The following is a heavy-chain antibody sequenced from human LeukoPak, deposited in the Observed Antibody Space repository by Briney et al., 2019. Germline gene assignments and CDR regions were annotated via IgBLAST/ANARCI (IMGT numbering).Heavy chain of an antibody. CDR1: GFSVSSNY. V-gene: IGHV3-53*01. J-gene: IGHJ3*02. CDR2: IYSVGST. Sequence: GGSLRLSCAASGFSVSSNYMSWVRQAPGKGREWVSVIYSVGSTYYADSVKGRFTISRDNSKNMLYLQMNSLRAEDTAVYYCAREKNSSSPYDAFDIWGQGTMVTVSS. CDR3: AREKNSSSPYDAFDI. D-gene: IGHD6-13*01.